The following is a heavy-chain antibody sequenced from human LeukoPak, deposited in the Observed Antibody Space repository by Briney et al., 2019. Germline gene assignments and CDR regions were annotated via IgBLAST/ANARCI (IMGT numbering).Heavy chain of an antibody. Sequence: GGSLRLSCAASGFSFSNYGMSWVRQAPGRGLEWVSHISYSVVTTYYAESVKGRFTISRDNSKNTLYLQMDSLGAEDTAMYYCAKGYSGGWYDFDSWGQGALVTVSA. CDR3: AKGYSGGWYDFDS. D-gene: IGHD6-19*01. CDR1: GFSFSNYG. CDR2: ISYSVVTT. J-gene: IGHJ4*02. V-gene: IGHV3-23*01.